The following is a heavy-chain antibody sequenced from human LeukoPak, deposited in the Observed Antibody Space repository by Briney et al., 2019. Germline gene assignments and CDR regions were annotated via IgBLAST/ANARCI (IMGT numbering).Heavy chain of an antibody. V-gene: IGHV3-21*01. CDR3: ARIPGIAAAGTDY. CDR1: GFTFNSYS. CDR2: ISSSSSYI. Sequence: GGSLRLSCAASGFTFNSYSMNWLRDAPQEGLEGVSSISSSSSYIYYADSVKGRFTISRDNAKNSLYLQMNSLRAEDTAVYYCARIPGIAAAGTDYWGQGTLVTVSS. J-gene: IGHJ4*02. D-gene: IGHD6-13*01.